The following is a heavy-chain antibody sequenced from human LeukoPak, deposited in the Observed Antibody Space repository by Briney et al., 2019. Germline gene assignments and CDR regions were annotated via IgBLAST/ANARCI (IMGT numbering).Heavy chain of an antibody. CDR2: ITSTSDTI. V-gene: IGHV3-48*04. CDR1: GFPFSTYS. Sequence: GGSLRLSCVTSGFPFSTYSMNWVRQAPGKGLEWLSYITSTSDTIYYADSVRGRITVSRDNAKKSLYLQMNSPRAEDTAIYYCARNDQLPETFDIWGQGTLVAVSS. J-gene: IGHJ3*02. D-gene: IGHD2-2*01. CDR3: ARNDQLPETFDI.